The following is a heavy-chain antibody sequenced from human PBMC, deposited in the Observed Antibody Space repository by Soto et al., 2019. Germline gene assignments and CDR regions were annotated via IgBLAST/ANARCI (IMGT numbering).Heavy chain of an antibody. CDR2: LNIAGTI. CDR3: ARDRGEYTSSWFWYFSH. J-gene: IGHJ2*01. Sequence: SETLSLTCSVSGASISSFNWNWVRQPAGKGPEWVGRLNIAGTINYNPSLKSRITMSMDTSKNQISLHLRSVTAADTAIYYCARDRGEYTSSWFWYFSHWGHGTLVAVSS. D-gene: IGHD6-13*01. V-gene: IGHV4-4*07. CDR1: GASISSFN.